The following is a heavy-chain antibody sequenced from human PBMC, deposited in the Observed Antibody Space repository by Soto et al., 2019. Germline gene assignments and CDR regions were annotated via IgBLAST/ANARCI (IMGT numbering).Heavy chain of an antibody. CDR1: GGSISSSSYY. D-gene: IGHD4-17*01. CDR3: APLRSTVPTHKIDY. J-gene: IGHJ4*02. V-gene: IGHV4-39*01. CDR2: IYYSGST. Sequence: QLQVQESGPGLVKPSETLSLTCTVSGGSISSSSYYWVLIRKPLGKGREWIGTIYYSGSTYYTPSLTSRVTVSVDTSKNQFSLKLSSVTAADTAVDYCAPLRSTVPTHKIDYWGPGTLVTVSS.